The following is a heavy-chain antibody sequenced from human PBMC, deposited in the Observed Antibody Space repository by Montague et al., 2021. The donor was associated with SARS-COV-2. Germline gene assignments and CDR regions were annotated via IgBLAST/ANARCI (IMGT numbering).Heavy chain of an antibody. Sequence: SETLSLTCIVSGGSISGHYWSWVRQTPEKGLEWIGYIYYLGTTNYNPSLKTRVTFSVDTSKNQLSLMLTSVTAADTGVCYCARNGGAAVPGLLLGMDIWGQGTTVTVSS. CDR1: GGSISGHY. CDR2: IYYLGTT. V-gene: IGHV4-59*11. CDR3: ARNGGAAVPGLLLGMDI. D-gene: IGHD6-19*01. J-gene: IGHJ6*02.